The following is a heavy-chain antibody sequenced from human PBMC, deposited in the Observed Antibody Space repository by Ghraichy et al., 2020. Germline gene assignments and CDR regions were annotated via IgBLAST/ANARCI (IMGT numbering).Heavy chain of an antibody. V-gene: IGHV3-30*18. D-gene: IGHD6-19*01. CDR1: GFTFSSYG. CDR2: ISYDGSNK. Sequence: GALRLSCAASGFTFSSYGMHWVRQAPGKGLEWVAVISYDGSNKYYADSVKGRFTISRDNSKNTLYLQMNSLRAEDTAVYYCAKAGKDYYGMDVWGQGTTVTVSS. CDR3: AKAGKDYYGMDV. J-gene: IGHJ6*02.